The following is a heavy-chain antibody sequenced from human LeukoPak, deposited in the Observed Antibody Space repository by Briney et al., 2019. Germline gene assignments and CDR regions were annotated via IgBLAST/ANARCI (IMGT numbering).Heavy chain of an antibody. CDR1: GGTFSSYT. J-gene: IGHJ3*02. V-gene: IGHV1-69*10. D-gene: IGHD4-23*01. CDR2: IIPILGIA. CDR3: VGGNSWDDAFDI. Sequence: SVKVSCKASGGTFSSYTISWVRQAPGQGLEWMGGIIPILGIANYAQKFRGRVTITADKSTSTAYMELSGLRSEDTAVYYCVGGNSWDDAFDIWGQGTMVTVSS.